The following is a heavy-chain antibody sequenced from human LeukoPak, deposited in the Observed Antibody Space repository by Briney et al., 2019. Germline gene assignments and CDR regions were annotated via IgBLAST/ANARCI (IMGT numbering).Heavy chain of an antibody. D-gene: IGHD3-10*01. Sequence: GESLKISWKGSEYSLTSYSISWVRQMPGKGLEWMGMIDPSDSYTNYSPSFQGHVTMSADKSITTAYPQWSSLKASDTAMYYCARHAFRELIITPLSSWGQGTLVTVSS. CDR2: IDPSDSYT. CDR3: ARHAFRELIITPLSS. V-gene: IGHV5-10-1*01. J-gene: IGHJ5*02. CDR1: EYSLTSYS.